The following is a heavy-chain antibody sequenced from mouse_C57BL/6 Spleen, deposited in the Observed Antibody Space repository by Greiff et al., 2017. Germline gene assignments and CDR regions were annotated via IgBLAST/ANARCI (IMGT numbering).Heavy chain of an antibody. D-gene: IGHD2-2*01. CDR2: ISYSGST. V-gene: IGHV3-1*01. CDR1: GYSITSGYD. J-gene: IGHJ3*01. CDR3: ARGGGYDGFAY. Sequence: DVQLQESRPGMVKPSQSLSLTCTVTGYSITSGYDWHWIRHFPGNKLEWMGYISYSGSTNYNPSLKSRISITHDTSKNHFFLKLNSVTTEDTATYYCARGGGYDGFAYGGQGTLVTVSA.